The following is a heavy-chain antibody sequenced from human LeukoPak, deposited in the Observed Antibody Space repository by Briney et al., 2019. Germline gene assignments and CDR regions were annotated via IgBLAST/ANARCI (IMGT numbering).Heavy chain of an antibody. Sequence: PGGSLRLSCAASGFTFSSYAMSWFRQAPGKGLEWVSAISGSGGSTYYADSVKGRFTISRDNSKNTLYLQMNSLRAEDTAVYYCAKDKTYYYDSSGQDYWGQGTMVTVSS. J-gene: IGHJ3*01. V-gene: IGHV3-23*01. CDR2: ISGSGGST. CDR3: AKDKTYYYDSSGQDY. CDR1: GFTFSSYA. D-gene: IGHD3-22*01.